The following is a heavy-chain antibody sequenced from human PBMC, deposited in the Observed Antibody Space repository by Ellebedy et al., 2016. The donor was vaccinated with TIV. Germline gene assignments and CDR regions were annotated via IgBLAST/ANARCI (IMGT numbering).Heavy chain of an antibody. Sequence: GGSLRLSCAASGFTVSSNYMSWVRQAPGKGLEWVSVIYSGGSTYYADSVKGRFTISRDNSKNTLYLQMNSLRAGDTAVYYCARAKYSSSWSLGAHYFDYWGQGTLVTVSS. CDR1: GFTVSSNY. CDR2: IYSGGST. CDR3: ARAKYSSSWSLGAHYFDY. V-gene: IGHV3-66*01. D-gene: IGHD6-13*01. J-gene: IGHJ4*02.